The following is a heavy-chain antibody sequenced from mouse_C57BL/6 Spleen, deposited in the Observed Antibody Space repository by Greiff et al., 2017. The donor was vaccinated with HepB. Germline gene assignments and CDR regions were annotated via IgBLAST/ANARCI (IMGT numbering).Heavy chain of an antibody. CDR2: INPSNGGT. CDR1: GYTFTSYW. Sequence: QVHVKQPGTELVKPGASVKLSCKASGYTFTSYWMHWVKQRPGQGLEWIGNINPSNGGTNYNEKFKSKATLTVDKSSSTAYMQLSSLTSEDSAVYYCAREPSYYGSSYGYFDVWGTGTTVTVSS. J-gene: IGHJ1*03. V-gene: IGHV1-53*01. D-gene: IGHD1-1*01. CDR3: AREPSYYGSSYGYFDV.